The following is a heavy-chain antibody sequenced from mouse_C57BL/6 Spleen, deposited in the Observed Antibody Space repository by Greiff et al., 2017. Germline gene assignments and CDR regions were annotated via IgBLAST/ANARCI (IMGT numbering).Heavy chain of an antibody. J-gene: IGHJ2*01. V-gene: IGHV1-52*01. CDR2: IDPSDSAT. CDR1: GYTFTSYW. Sequence: QVQLQQPGAELVRPGSSVKLSCKASGYTFTSYWMHWVKQRPIQGLEWIGNIDPSDSATHYNQKFKDKATLTVDKSSSTAYMQLSSLTSEDSAVYYCARRGTTVVAFDYWGQGTTLTVSS. D-gene: IGHD1-1*01. CDR3: ARRGTTVVAFDY.